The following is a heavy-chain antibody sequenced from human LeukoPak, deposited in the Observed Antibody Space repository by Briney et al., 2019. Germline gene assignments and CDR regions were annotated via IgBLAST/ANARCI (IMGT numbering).Heavy chain of an antibody. CDR3: AGRAQTTGWSFDY. CDR2: IHTSGST. D-gene: IGHD6-19*01. Sequence: SETLSLTCSVSGGSISSYYWSWIRQPAGKGLEWIGQIHTSGSTNYNPSLKSRVAMSVDTSKNQFSLELSSVTAADTAVYYCAGRAQTTGWSFDYWGQGALVTVSS. CDR1: GGSISSYY. V-gene: IGHV4-4*07. J-gene: IGHJ4*02.